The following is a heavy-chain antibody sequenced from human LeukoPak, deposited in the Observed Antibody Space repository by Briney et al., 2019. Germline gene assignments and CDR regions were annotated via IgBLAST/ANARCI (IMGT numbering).Heavy chain of an antibody. CDR1: GASFTSHY. V-gene: IGHV4-59*11. CDR3: ARGRGSPYYVEAFDV. D-gene: IGHD3-22*01. Sequence: SETLSLTCSVSGASFTSHYWGWIRQPPGKGPEWIGHLYCSGSTTYNPSLESRVTMSVDTSRKQISLKLNSVAAADTAVYYCARGRGSPYYVEAFDVWGQGTVVTVSS. CDR2: LYCSGST. J-gene: IGHJ3*01.